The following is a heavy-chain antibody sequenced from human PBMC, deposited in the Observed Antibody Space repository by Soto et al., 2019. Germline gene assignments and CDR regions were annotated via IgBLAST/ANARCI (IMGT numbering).Heavy chain of an antibody. CDR2: INHSGST. D-gene: IGHD2-8*02. J-gene: IGHJ4*02. V-gene: IGHV4-34*01. Sequence: SETLSLTCAVYGGSFSGYYWTWIRQPPGTGLEWIGEINHSGSTNYNPSLKSRVTISVDTSKNQFSLKLTSVTAADTAVYYCARDKITGLFDFWGQGTLVTVAS. CDR3: ARDKITGLFDF. CDR1: GGSFSGYY.